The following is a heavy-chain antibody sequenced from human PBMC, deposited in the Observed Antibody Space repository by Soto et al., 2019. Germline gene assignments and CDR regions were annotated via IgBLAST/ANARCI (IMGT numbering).Heavy chain of an antibody. CDR3: ARVVIVATSYYFDY. CDR2: IRRKANSYTT. V-gene: IGHV3-72*01. J-gene: IGHJ4*02. D-gene: IGHD5-12*01. Sequence: EVQLVESGGGLVQPGGSLRLSCAASGFTFSDHYMDWVRQPPGKGLEWVGRIRRKANSYTTEYAASVKGRFTISRDDSKSSLYLHMNSLKTEDTAVYYCARVVIVATSYYFDYWGQGTLVTVSS. CDR1: GFTFSDHY.